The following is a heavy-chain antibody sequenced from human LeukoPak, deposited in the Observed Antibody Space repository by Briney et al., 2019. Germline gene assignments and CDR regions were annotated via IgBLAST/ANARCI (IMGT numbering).Heavy chain of an antibody. D-gene: IGHD3-22*01. CDR1: GFTFSSYS. CDR2: ISSSSSYI. Sequence: GGSLRLSCAASGFTFSSYSMNWVRQAPGKGLEWVSSISSSSSYIYYADSVKGRFTISRDNAKNSLYLQMNSLRAEDTAVYYCAKAIYYYDSSGCFDYWGQGTLVTVSS. J-gene: IGHJ4*02. CDR3: AKAIYYYDSSGCFDY. V-gene: IGHV3-21*04.